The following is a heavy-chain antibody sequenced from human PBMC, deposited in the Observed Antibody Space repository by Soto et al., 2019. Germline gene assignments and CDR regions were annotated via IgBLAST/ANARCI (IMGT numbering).Heavy chain of an antibody. CDR1: GGSISAAGDS. V-gene: IGHV4-30-2*01. Sequence: SETLSLTCAVSGGSISAAGDSWSWIRQPPGRGLEWLGYIYHSGTFIYNPSLKSRVTISLDKSENQFSLKVTSLTAADTAVYYCASRDPGTSVDYWGQGTLVTVSS. J-gene: IGHJ4*02. CDR2: IYHSGTF. CDR3: ASRDPGTSVDY. D-gene: IGHD1-7*01.